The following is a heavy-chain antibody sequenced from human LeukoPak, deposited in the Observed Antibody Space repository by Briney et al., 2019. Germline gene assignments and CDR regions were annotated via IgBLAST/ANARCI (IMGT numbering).Heavy chain of an antibody. CDR1: GFTFRVYS. CDR3: GRAMEVYQLLPDY. CDR2: ISDNGVTT. D-gene: IGHD2-2*01. J-gene: IGHJ4*02. V-gene: IGHV3-23*01. Sequence: GGSLRLSCAASGFTFRVYSMSWVRQAPGKGLEWVSSISDNGVTTSYADSVKGRFTVSRDNSNNTLHLQMNSLRAEDTAVYYCGRAMEVYQLLPDYWGQGTLVTVSS.